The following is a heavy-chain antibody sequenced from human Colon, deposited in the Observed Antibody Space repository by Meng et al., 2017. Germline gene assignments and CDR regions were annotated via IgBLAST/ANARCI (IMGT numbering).Heavy chain of an antibody. CDR1: GGCVSSGIYY. D-gene: IGHD3-16*02. J-gene: IGHJ4*02. CDR3: ARGMTNGITFGGVIVN. Sequence: VLRQESGQRLVRPSDTLSSAWSVSGGCVSSGIYYWSWVRQPPGKGLEWIGYIYYSGSTNYNPSLKSRVTISVDTSKNQFSLKLSSVTAADTAVYYCARGMTNGITFGGVIVNWGQGTLVTVFS. V-gene: IGHV4-61*01. CDR2: IYYSGST.